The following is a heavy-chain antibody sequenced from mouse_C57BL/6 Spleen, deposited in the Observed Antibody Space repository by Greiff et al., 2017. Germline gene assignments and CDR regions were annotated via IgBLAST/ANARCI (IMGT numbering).Heavy chain of an antibody. J-gene: IGHJ2*01. V-gene: IGHV5-6*01. D-gene: IGHD2-10*02. Sequence: VQLQQSGGDLVKPGGSLKLSCAASGFTFSSYGMSWVCQTPDKRLEWVATISSGGSYTYYPDSVKGRFTISRDNAKNTLYLQMSSLKSEDTAMYYCARRGYGNSYYFDYWGQGTTLTVSS. CDR1: GFTFSSYG. CDR2: ISSGGSYT. CDR3: ARRGYGNSYYFDY.